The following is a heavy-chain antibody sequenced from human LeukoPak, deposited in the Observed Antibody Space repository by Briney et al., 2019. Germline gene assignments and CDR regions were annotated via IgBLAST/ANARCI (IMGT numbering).Heavy chain of an antibody. CDR1: GGSISRYY. J-gene: IGHJ3*02. Sequence: SETLSLTCTISGGSISRYYWSWIRQPAGKRLEWIGRIYSSGSTNYNPSLKSRVTMSVDTSKNQFSLKLSSMTAADTAVYYCAGDRYSGYDNAFDIWGQGTMVTVSS. CDR2: IYSSGST. CDR3: AGDRYSGYDNAFDI. D-gene: IGHD5-12*01. V-gene: IGHV4-4*07.